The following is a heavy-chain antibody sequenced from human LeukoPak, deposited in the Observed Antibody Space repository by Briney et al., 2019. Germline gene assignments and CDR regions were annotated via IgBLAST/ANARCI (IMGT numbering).Heavy chain of an antibody. V-gene: IGHV3-30*18. Sequence: PGGSLRLSCAASGFTFSSYGMHWVRQAPGKGLEWVAVISYDGSNKYYADSVKGRFTISRDNSKNTLYLQMNSLRAEDTAVYYCAKDKRYSSVWPQDAFDIWGQGTMVTVSS. D-gene: IGHD6-19*01. CDR3: AKDKRYSSVWPQDAFDI. CDR1: GFTFSSYG. CDR2: ISYDGSNK. J-gene: IGHJ3*02.